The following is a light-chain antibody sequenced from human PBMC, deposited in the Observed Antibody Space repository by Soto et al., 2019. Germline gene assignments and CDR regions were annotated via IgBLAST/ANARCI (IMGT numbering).Light chain of an antibody. CDR2: GAS. J-gene: IGKJ2*01. V-gene: IGKV3-15*01. CDR1: ESLSTY. CDR3: QSYNDWPFS. Sequence: ERVLIPVVAVSFISQGERVTLSCRASESLSTYLAWYQHKPGQAPRLLIYGASTKATGIPARFSGSGSATDFTLTISSLQSEDFAVYYCQSYNDWPFSFGQGPKVDIK.